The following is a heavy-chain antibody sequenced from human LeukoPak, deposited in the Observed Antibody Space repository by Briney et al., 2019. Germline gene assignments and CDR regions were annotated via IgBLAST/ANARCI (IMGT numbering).Heavy chain of an antibody. D-gene: IGHD5-12*01. Sequence: SETLSLTCTVSGGSISSYYWSWIRQPPGKGLEWIGYIYYSGSTNYNPSLKSRVTISVDTSKNQFSLKLSSVTTPDTAVYYCAVRGVVVVATTAFDIWGQGTMVTVSS. CDR2: IYYSGST. CDR3: AVRGVVVVATTAFDI. J-gene: IGHJ3*02. CDR1: GGSISSYY. V-gene: IGHV4-59*08.